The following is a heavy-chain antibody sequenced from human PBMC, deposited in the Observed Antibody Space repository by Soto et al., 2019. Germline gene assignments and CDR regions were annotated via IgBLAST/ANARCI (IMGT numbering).Heavy chain of an antibody. Sequence: PSETLSLTCTVSGGSIGSYYWSWIRQPPGKGLEWIGYIYYSGSTNYNPSLKSRVTISVDTSKNQFSLKLSSVTAADTAVYYCARYGAGSYYAVGYFDYWGEGTLVTVSS. CDR1: GGSIGSYY. CDR2: IYYSGST. CDR3: ARYGAGSYYAVGYFDY. V-gene: IGHV4-59*01. J-gene: IGHJ4*02. D-gene: IGHD3-10*01.